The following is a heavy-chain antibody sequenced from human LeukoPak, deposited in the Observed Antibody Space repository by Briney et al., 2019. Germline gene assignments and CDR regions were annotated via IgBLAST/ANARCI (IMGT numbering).Heavy chain of an antibody. CDR1: GYTFSNYG. J-gene: IGHJ6*03. CDR2: ISPYNGDT. D-gene: IGHD3-10*01. CDR3: ARERNNYASGSYGPMDV. Sequence: ASVKVSCKASGYTFSNYGINWVRQAPGQGLEWMGWISPYNGDTNYAQKVQGRVTTTTDTSTSTAYMEVRSLRSDDTAVYFCARERNNYASGSYGPMDVWGKGTTVTVSS. V-gene: IGHV1-18*01.